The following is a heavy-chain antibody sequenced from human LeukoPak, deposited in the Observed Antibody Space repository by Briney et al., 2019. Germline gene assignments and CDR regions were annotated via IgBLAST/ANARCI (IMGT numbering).Heavy chain of an antibody. CDR1: GGSFSGYY. V-gene: IGHV4-34*01. CDR2: INHSGST. Sequence: SETLSLTCAVYGGSFSGYYWSWIRQPPGKGLEWIGEINHSGSTNYNPSLKSRVTISVDTSKNQFSLKLSSVTAADTAVYYCATLPRGYSRGWGYYYYGMDVWGQGTTVTVSS. J-gene: IGHJ6*02. CDR3: ATLPRGYSRGWGYYYYGMDV. D-gene: IGHD1-26*01.